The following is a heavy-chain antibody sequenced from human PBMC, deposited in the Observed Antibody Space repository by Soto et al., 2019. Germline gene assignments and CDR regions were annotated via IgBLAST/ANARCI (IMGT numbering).Heavy chain of an antibody. CDR1: GGSFSGYY. CDR3: ARGPPKFTIFGVVMFSYGMDV. CDR2: INHSGST. V-gene: IGHV4-34*01. J-gene: IGHJ6*02. Sequence: QVQLQQWGAGLLKPSETLSLTCAVYGGSFSGYYWSWIRQPPGKGLEWIGEINHSGSTNYNPSLMSRVTISVDTSKNQFSLKLSSVTAADTAVYYCARGPPKFTIFGVVMFSYGMDVWGQGTTVTVSS. D-gene: IGHD3-3*01.